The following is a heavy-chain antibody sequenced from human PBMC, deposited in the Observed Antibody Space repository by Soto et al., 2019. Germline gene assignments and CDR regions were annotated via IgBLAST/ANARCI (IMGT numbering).Heavy chain of an antibody. J-gene: IGHJ3*02. V-gene: IGHV3-7*01. D-gene: IGHD5-18*01. CDR2: IKQDGTEK. Sequence: EVQLVESGGGLVQPGGSLRLSCAASGFTFSRYWMNWVRQAPVKGLEWVANIKQDGTEKNYVDAVKGRFTSSRDNARNSLYLQMDSLRAEDTAVYFCARGDTPMITGMDSFDIWGQGTMVTVSS. CDR1: GFTFSRYW. CDR3: ARGDTPMITGMDSFDI.